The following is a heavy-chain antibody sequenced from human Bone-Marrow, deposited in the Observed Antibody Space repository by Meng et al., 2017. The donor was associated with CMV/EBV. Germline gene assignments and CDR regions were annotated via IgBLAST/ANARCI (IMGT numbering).Heavy chain of an antibody. CDR1: GFTFSDYY. J-gene: IGHJ4*02. CDR2: INQDGSEK. V-gene: IGHV3-7*01. CDR3: AARAGDY. D-gene: IGHD3-10*01. Sequence: GGSLRLSCAASGFTFSDYYMSWVRQAPGKGLEWVANINQDGSEKYYVDSVKGRFTISRDNAKNSLYLQMNSLRVEDTAVYYCAARAGDYWGQGTLVTVSS.